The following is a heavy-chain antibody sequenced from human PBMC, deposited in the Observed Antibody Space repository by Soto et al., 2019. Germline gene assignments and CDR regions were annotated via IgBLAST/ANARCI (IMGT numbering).Heavy chain of an antibody. D-gene: IGHD3-10*01. CDR3: AKGRGRSQKDGFDI. CDR1: GFTFGDYA. V-gene: IGHV3-9*01. J-gene: IGHJ3*02. Sequence: EVQLVESGGGLVQPGRSLRLSCAASGFTFGDYAMHWVRQVPGKGLEWVSSSSWNSGSIGYADSVKGRFTISRDNXXNSLYLQMNSLRAEDTALYYCAKGRGRSQKDGFDIWGQGTMVTVSS. CDR2: SSWNSGSI.